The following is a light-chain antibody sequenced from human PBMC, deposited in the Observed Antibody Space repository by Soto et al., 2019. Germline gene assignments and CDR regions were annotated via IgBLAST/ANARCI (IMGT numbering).Light chain of an antibody. CDR2: DVS. V-gene: IGKV3-20*01. CDR1: QTVSSNS. J-gene: IGKJ1*01. Sequence: IVLTQSPGTLTLPPGERATLSCRASQTVSSNSLAWYQQKAGQAPRVLIFDVSTRATGIPARFSGSGSGTDFTLTISSLQPEDFAVYYCQQYDSCPPWTFGQGTKVDI. CDR3: QQYDSCPPWT.